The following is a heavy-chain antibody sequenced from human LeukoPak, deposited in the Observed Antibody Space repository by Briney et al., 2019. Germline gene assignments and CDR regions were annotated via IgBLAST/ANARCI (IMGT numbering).Heavy chain of an antibody. CDR3: AKWDGSGYGYFQH. V-gene: IGHV3-33*06. CDR1: GFTFSSYG. J-gene: IGHJ1*01. CDR2: IWYDGSNK. Sequence: PGGSLRLSCAASGFTFSSYGMHWVRQAPGKVLGWVAVIWYDGSNKYYADSVKGRFTISTDNSKNTLYLQMNSLRAEDTAVYYCAKWDGSGYGYFQHWGQGTLVTVSS. D-gene: IGHD3-22*01.